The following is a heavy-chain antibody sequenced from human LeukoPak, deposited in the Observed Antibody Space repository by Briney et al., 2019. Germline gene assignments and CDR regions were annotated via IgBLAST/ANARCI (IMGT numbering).Heavy chain of an antibody. CDR2: IYYSGST. J-gene: IGHJ3*02. V-gene: IGHV4-39*07. CDR3: ADAHDYGGNPYAFDI. Sequence: PSETLSLTCTVSGGSISSYYWGWIRQPPGKGLEWIGSIYYSGSTYYNPSLKSRVTISVDTSKNQFSLKPSSVTAADTAVYYCADAHDYGGNPYAFDIWGQGTMVTVSS. D-gene: IGHD4-23*01. CDR1: GGSISSYY.